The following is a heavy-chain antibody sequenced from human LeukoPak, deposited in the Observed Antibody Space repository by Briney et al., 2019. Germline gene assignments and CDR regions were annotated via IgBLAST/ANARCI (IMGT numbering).Heavy chain of an antibody. CDR3: ARDTYRTMDV. V-gene: IGHV3-74*01. CDR2: ISSDGTYT. D-gene: IGHD2/OR15-2a*01. Sequence: PGGSLRLSCAASGFTFSSHLMHWVRQAPGKGLVWVSRISSDGTYTNYADSVRGRFTISRDNAKNTLYLQMNSPRVEDTAVYFCARDTYRTMDVWGQGTTVTV. J-gene: IGHJ6*02. CDR1: GFTFSSHL.